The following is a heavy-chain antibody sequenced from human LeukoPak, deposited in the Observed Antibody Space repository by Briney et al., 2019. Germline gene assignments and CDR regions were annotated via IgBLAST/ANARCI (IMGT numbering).Heavy chain of an antibody. D-gene: IGHD5-24*01. J-gene: IGHJ4*02. CDR2: IYYSGNT. V-gene: IGHV4-39*01. CDR1: GVSISSSNSY. CDR3: AKVGWSGRWLQLDY. Sequence: SETLSLTCTVSGVSISSSNSYWGWIRQPPGKGLEWIGSIYYSGNTYYNASLKSQVSISIDTSKNQFSLRLTSVTAADTAVYYCAKVGWSGRWLQLDYWGQGTLVTVSS.